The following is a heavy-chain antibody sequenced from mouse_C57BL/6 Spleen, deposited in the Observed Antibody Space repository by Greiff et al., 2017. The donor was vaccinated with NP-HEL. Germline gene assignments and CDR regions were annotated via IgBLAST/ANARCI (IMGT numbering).Heavy chain of an antibody. CDR1: GYTFTDYY. J-gene: IGHJ2*01. D-gene: IGHD1-1*01. CDR3: ARGDGSSSDY. V-gene: IGHV1-26*01. Sequence: EVQLQQSGPELVKPGASVKISCKASGYTFTDYYMNWVKQSHGKSLEWIGDINPNNGGTSYNQKFKGKATLTVDKSSSTAYMELRSLTSEDSAVYYCARGDGSSSDYWGQGTTLTVSS. CDR2: INPNNGGT.